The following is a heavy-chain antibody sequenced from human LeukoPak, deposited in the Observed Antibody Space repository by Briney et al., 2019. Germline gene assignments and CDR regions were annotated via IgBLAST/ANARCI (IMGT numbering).Heavy chain of an antibody. D-gene: IGHD1-26*01. CDR1: GFTFDDYG. V-gene: IGHV3-20*04. CDR2: INWNGGST. CDR3: ARVSGPRLVGATHFDN. Sequence: GGSLRLSCAASGFTFDDYGMGWVRQAPGKELEWVSGINWNGGSTGYADSVKGRFTISRDNAKNSLYLQMNSLRAEDTALYYCARVSGPRLVGATHFDNWGQGTLVTVSS. J-gene: IGHJ4*02.